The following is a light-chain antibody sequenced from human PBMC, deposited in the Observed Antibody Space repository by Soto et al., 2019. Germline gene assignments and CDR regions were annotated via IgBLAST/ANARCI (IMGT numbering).Light chain of an antibody. CDR1: QSVRSNY. V-gene: IGKV3-20*01. Sequence: EIVLTQSPGTLSLSPGERATLSCRASQSVRSNYLAWYQQKPGQAPRLLIYGASSRATGIPDRFSGTGSGTDFTLTISRLEPEDCAVYYCQQYGDSPYTFGQGNKLEIK. CDR3: QQYGDSPYT. CDR2: GAS. J-gene: IGKJ2*01.